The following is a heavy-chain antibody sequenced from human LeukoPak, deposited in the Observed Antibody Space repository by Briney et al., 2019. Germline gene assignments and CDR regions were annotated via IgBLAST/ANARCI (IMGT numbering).Heavy chain of an antibody. D-gene: IGHD3-10*01. CDR1: GYTFTSYD. J-gene: IGHJ4*02. CDR2: MNPNSGNT. V-gene: IGHV1-8*01. CDR3: ARGSRYGSGSYCGY. Sequence: GASVKVSCMASGYTFTSYDINWVRQATGPGLEWMGWMNPNSGNTGYAQKFQGRVTMTRNTPISTAYMELSSLRSEDTTVYYYARGSRYGSGSYCGYWGQGTLVTVSS.